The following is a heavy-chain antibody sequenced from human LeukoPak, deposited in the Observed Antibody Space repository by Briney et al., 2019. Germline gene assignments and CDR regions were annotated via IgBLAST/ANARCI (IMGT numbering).Heavy chain of an antibody. V-gene: IGHV1-2*02. CDR1: GYTDTDYY. J-gene: IGHJ4*02. D-gene: IGHD1-26*01. Sequence: GASVKVSCKASGYTDTDYYIHWVRQAPGQGLEWMGWVNPKNGGTNYAQKFQGRVTMTRDTSISTLYMELSRLESDDTAIYYCARESSGGSYYAYWGQGTLVTVSA. CDR2: VNPKNGGT. CDR3: ARESSGGSYYAY.